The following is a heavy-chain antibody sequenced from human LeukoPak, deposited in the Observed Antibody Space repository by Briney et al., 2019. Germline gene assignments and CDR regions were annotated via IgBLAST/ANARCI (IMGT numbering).Heavy chain of an antibody. J-gene: IGHJ2*01. V-gene: IGHV4-59*10. D-gene: IGHD3-3*01. Sequence: SETLSLTCAVYGGSFSGYYWSWIRQPPGKGLEWIGRIYTSGSTNYNPSLKSRVTMSVDTSKNQFSLKLSSVTAADTAVYYCARDLLYYDFWSGHQFDLWGRGTLVTVSS. CDR2: IYTSGST. CDR3: ARDLLYYDFWSGHQFDL. CDR1: GGSFSGYY.